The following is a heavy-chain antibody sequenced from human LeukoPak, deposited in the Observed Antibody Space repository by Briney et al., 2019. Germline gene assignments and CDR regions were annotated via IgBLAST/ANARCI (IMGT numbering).Heavy chain of an antibody. V-gene: IGHV3-48*03. CDR1: GFIFSSYE. Sequence: GGSLRLSCAASGFIFSSYEMNWVRQAPGKGLEWVSYISSSGSTIYYADSVKGRFTISRDNAKNSLYLQMNSLRAEDTAVYYCARVWSSSGWENWGQGTLVTVSS. CDR3: ARVWSSSGWEN. CDR2: ISSSGSTI. J-gene: IGHJ4*02. D-gene: IGHD6-19*01.